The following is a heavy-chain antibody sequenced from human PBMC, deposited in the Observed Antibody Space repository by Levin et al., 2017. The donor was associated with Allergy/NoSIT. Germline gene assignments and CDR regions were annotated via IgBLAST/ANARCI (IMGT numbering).Heavy chain of an antibody. D-gene: IGHD2-2*01. V-gene: IGHV1-69*04. CDR1: GGTFSSYA. CDR2: IIPILGIA. J-gene: IGHJ6*02. Sequence: SVKVSCKASGGTFSSYAISWVRQAPGQGLEWMGRIIPILGIANYAQKFQGRVTITADKSTSTAYMELSSLRSEDTAVYYCARDLSDVVVPAALSFGFYYDYGMDVWGQGTTVTVSS. CDR3: ARDLSDVVVPAALSFGFYYDYGMDV.